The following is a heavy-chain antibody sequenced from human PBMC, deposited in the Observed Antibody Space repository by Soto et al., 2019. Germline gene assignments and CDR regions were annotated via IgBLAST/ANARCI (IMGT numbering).Heavy chain of an antibody. D-gene: IGHD4-17*01. CDR3: SRQPLGAATVTSFINWFDP. Sequence: QLQLQESGPGLVKPSETLSLTCTVSGGSISSSSSYWGWIRQPPGKGLEWIGYIYYSGSTKYNPSLKSRVTLSVDTYKNQFSLKLNSVTAADTAVYYCSRQPLGAATVTSFINWFDPGGQGALVTVSS. J-gene: IGHJ5*02. CDR1: GGSISSSSSY. V-gene: IGHV4-39*01. CDR2: IYYSGST.